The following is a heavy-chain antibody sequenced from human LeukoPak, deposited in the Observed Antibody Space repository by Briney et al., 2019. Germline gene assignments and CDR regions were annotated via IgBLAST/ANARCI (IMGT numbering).Heavy chain of an antibody. CDR3: ARVLYASPDRKPTHFDY. CDR2: IYTSGST. CDR1: GGSISSYY. J-gene: IGHJ4*02. V-gene: IGHV4-4*07. Sequence: KPSETLSLTCTVSGGSISSYYWSWIRQPAGKGLEWIGRIYTSGSTNYNPSLKSRVTMSVDTSKNQFSLKLSSVTAADTAVYYCARVLYASPDRKPTHFDYWGQGTLVTVSS. D-gene: IGHD2-2*01.